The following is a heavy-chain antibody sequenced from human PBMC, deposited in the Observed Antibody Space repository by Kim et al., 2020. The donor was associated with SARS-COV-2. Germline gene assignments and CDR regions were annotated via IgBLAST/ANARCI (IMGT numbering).Heavy chain of an antibody. D-gene: IGHD1-26*01. Sequence: GGSLRLSCAASGFTFDDYAMHWVRQAPGKGLEWVSGISWNSGSIGYADSVKGRFTISRDNAKNSLYLQMNSLRAEDTALYYCAKDLIVGAPHGYYYYYGMDVWGQGTTVTVSS. CDR1: GFTFDDYA. J-gene: IGHJ6*02. CDR3: AKDLIVGAPHGYYYYYGMDV. V-gene: IGHV3-9*01. CDR2: ISWNSGSI.